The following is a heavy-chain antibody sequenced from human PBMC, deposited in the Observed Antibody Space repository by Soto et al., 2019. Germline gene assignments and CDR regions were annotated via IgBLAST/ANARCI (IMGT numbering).Heavy chain of an antibody. D-gene: IGHD2-15*01. J-gene: IGHJ6*02. CDR3: AREHFGYCSGGSCFRYGMDV. V-gene: IGHV1-2*02. Sequence: ASVKVSCKASGYTFTGYYMHWVRQAPGQGLEWMGWINPNSGGTNYAQKFQGRVTMTRDTSISTAYMELSRLRSDDTAVYYCAREHFGYCSGGSCFRYGMDVWGQGTTVTVSS. CDR2: INPNSGGT. CDR1: GYTFTGYY.